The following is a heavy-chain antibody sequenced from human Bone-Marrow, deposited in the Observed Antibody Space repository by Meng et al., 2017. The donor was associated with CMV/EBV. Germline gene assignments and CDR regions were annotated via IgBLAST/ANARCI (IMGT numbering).Heavy chain of an antibody. CDR1: GGSFSGYY. CDR2: INHSGST. J-gene: IGHJ5*02. Sequence: SETLSLTCAVYGGSFSGYYWSWIRQPPGKGLEWIGEINHSGSTNYNPSLKSRVTISVDTSKNQFSLKLSSVTAADTAVYYCARDGCSSTSCYTGVPYNWFDPWGQGTLVNVSS. CDR3: ARDGCSSTSCYTGVPYNWFDP. D-gene: IGHD2-2*02. V-gene: IGHV4-34*01.